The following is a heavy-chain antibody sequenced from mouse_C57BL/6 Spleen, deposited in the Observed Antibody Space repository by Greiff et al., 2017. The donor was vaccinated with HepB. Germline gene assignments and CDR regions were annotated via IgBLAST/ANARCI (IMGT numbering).Heavy chain of an antibody. V-gene: IGHV3-6*01. Sequence: EVQLVESGPGLVKPSQSLSLTCSVTGYSITSGYYWNWIRQFPGNKLEWMGYISYDGSNNSNPSLKNRISITRDTSKNQFCLKLNSVTTEDTATYYCARDGTHAMDYWGQGTSVTVAS. J-gene: IGHJ4*01. CDR2: ISYDGSN. D-gene: IGHD4-1*01. CDR3: ARDGTHAMDY. CDR1: GYSITSGYY.